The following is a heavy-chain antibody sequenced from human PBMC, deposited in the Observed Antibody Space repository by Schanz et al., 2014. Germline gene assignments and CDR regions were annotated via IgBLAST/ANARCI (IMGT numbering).Heavy chain of an antibody. V-gene: IGHV1-46*01. CDR2: INPSGGST. J-gene: IGHJ4*02. CDR1: GYTFTTYY. Sequence: QVQLLQSGAEVKKPGASMKVSCKASGYTFTTYYMLWVRQAPGQGLEWMGIINPSGGSTRYAQKFQGRVTITADRSTSTAYMELSSLRSEDTAVYYCARGYGDSPTDFWGQGTLVTVSS. D-gene: IGHD4-17*01. CDR3: ARGYGDSPTDF.